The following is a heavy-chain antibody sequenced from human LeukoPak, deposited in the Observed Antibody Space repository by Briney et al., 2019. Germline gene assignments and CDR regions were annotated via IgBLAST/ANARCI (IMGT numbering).Heavy chain of an antibody. J-gene: IGHJ4*02. V-gene: IGHV1-69*13. Sequence: ASVKVSCKASGGTFSSYAISWVRQAPGQGLEWMGGIIPIFGTANYAQKFQGRVTITADESTSTAYMELSSLRSEDTAVYYCARGDYDSSGYYQNDYWGQGTLVTVSS. D-gene: IGHD3-22*01. CDR3: ARGDYDSSGYYQNDY. CDR1: GGTFSSYA. CDR2: IIPIFGTA.